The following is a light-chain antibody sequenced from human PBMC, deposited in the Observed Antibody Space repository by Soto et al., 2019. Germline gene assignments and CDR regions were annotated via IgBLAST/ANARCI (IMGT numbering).Light chain of an antibody. J-gene: IGKJ1*01. CDR3: HQFGYSPRT. Sequence: EIVLAQSPVTLSLSPGERATLSCRASPSVSSSYLAWYQQKPGQAPRLLIYGASSRATGIPDRFSGSGSGTDFTLTISRLEPEDFAVYYCHQFGYSPRTFGQGTKVDIK. CDR2: GAS. V-gene: IGKV3-20*01. CDR1: PSVSSSY.